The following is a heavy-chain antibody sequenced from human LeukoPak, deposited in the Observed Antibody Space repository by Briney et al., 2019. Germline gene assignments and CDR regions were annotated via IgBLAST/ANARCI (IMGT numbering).Heavy chain of an antibody. CDR1: GFTFSSYW. CDR3: ARLQERDSRDY. CDR2: IRQDGSKK. D-gene: IGHD3-22*01. J-gene: IGHJ4*02. V-gene: IGHV3-7*02. Sequence: GGSLRLSCAAYGFTFSSYWMSWVRQAPGKGREWVANIRQDGSKKYFVDSVKGRFTFSRDNAKKSLYLQMDSLRAEDTAVYYCARLQERDSRDYWGQGTLVTVSS.